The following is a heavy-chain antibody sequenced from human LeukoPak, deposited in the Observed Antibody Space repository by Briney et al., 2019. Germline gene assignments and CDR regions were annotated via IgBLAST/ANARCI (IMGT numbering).Heavy chain of an antibody. CDR2: IYHSGST. V-gene: IGHV4-38-2*02. D-gene: IGHD2-21*02. J-gene: IGHJ3*02. CDR1: GYSISSGYY. Sequence: SETLSLTCTVSGYSISSGYYWGWIRQPPGKGLEWIGSIYHSGSTYYNPSLKSRVTISVDTSKNQFSLKLSSVTAADTAVYYCARSCGGDCYGAFDIWGQGTMVTVSS. CDR3: ARSCGGDCYGAFDI.